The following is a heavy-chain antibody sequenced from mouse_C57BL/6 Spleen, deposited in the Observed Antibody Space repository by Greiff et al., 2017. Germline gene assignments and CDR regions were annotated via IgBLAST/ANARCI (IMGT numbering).Heavy chain of an antibody. J-gene: IGHJ2*01. D-gene: IGHD1-1*01. Sequence: VQLQQPGAELVKPGASVKLSCKASGYTFTSYWMHWVKQRPGQGLEWIGMIHPNSGSTNYNEKFKSKATLTVDKSSSTAYMQLSSLTSEDSAVXYCAREELLGSSSYYFDYWGQGTTLTVSS. V-gene: IGHV1-64*01. CDR2: IHPNSGST. CDR3: AREELLGSSSYYFDY. CDR1: GYTFTSYW.